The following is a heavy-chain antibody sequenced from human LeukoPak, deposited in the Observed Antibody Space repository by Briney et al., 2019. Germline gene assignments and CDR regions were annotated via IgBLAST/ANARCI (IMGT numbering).Heavy chain of an antibody. CDR3: ARDIYGFWSGYNYYYYMDV. V-gene: IGHV1-69*04. CDR1: GGTFSSYT. Sequence: GASVKVSCKASGGTFSSYTISWVRQAPGQGREWMGSIIPILGIANYAQKFQGRVTITADKSTSTTYMEQSSLRSEDTAVYYCARDIYGFWSGYNYYYYMDVWGKGTTVTVSS. CDR2: IIPILGIA. D-gene: IGHD3-3*01. J-gene: IGHJ6*03.